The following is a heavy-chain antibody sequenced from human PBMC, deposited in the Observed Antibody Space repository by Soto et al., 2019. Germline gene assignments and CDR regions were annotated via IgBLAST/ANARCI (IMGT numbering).Heavy chain of an antibody. J-gene: IGHJ4*02. CDR3: AKGSSGIDY. D-gene: IGHD3-22*01. CDR2: ISYDGSNK. CDR1: GFTFSSYG. Sequence: GGSLRLSCAASGFTFSSYGMHWVRQAPGKGLEWVAVISYDGSNKYYADSVKGRFTISRDNTKNTLYLQMNSLRAEDTAVYYCAKGSSGIDYWGQGTLVTVSS. V-gene: IGHV3-30*18.